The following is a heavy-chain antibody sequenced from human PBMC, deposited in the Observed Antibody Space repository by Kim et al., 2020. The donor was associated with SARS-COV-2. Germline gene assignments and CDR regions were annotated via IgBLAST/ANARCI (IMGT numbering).Heavy chain of an antibody. CDR1: GFTFSSYS. V-gene: IGHV3-48*02. CDR2: ISSTSSIV. CDR3: AKSKNHYFDY. Sequence: GGSLRLSCVASGFTFSSYSMNWVRQAPGRGLEWLSYISSTSSIVYYADSVKGRFIISRDNGKNSLYLQMNSLRDEDTAVYYCAKSKNHYFDYWGQGTLVTVSS. J-gene: IGHJ4*02.